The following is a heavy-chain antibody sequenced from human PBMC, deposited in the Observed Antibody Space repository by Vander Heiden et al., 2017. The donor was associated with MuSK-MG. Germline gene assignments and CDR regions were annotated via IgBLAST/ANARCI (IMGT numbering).Heavy chain of an antibody. CDR3: AQYRQTAADDS. CDR1: GFTFGSSA. D-gene: IGHD6-13*01. J-gene: IGHJ5*01. V-gene: IGHV3-23*01. CDR2: IVGCSDKI. Sequence: EVQLLESGGGLIEHGGSPRLSCAASGFTFGSSALSCVRQARGKGLEGGSVIVGCSDKIHDAVSVKGRFTISRDNSKNTLYLQMNSLRAEDTAVYYCAQYRQTAADDSWGQGTLVTVSS.